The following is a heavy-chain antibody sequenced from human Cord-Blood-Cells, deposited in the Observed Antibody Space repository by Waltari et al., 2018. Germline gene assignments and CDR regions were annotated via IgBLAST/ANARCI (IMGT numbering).Heavy chain of an antibody. D-gene: IGHD4-17*01. Sequence: QVQLQESGPGLVKPSETLSLTCAVSGYSITSGYYCGWIRQPPGKGLEWIGGIDHVGGPYYHPSLKSRGTISVDTSKNQFSLKLSSVTAADTAVYYCATYNRMTTVTFDYWGQGTLVTVSS. V-gene: IGHV4-38-2*01. CDR3: ATYNRMTTVTFDY. CDR1: GYSITSGYY. J-gene: IGHJ4*02. CDR2: IDHVGGP.